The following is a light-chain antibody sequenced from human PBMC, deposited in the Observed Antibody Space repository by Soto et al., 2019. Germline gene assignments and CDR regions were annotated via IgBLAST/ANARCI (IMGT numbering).Light chain of an antibody. V-gene: IGKV3-11*01. CDR3: QQRNDWPRNT. J-gene: IGKJ2*01. CDR2: DIS. Sequence: EIVLTQFPATLSLSPGERATLSCRASQSVSSYLAWYQQKPGQAPRLLIYDISNRATGIPARFIGSGSGTDFTLTISSLEPEDSAVYYCQQRNDWPRNTFGQGTKLEI. CDR1: QSVSSY.